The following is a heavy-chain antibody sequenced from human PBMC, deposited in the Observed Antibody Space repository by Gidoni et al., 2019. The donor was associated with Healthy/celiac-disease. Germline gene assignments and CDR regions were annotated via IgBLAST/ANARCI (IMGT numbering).Heavy chain of an antibody. V-gene: IGHV4-59*01. J-gene: IGHJ4*02. Sequence: QVQLQESGPGLVKPSETLSLTCTVSGGSISSYYWSWIRQPPGKGLEWIGYIYYSGSTNYNHSLKSRVTISVDTSKNQFSLKLSSVTAADTAVYYCARAAVVPAAIDYWGQGTLVTVSS. CDR1: GGSISSYY. CDR3: ARAAVVPAAIDY. D-gene: IGHD2-2*02. CDR2: IYYSGST.